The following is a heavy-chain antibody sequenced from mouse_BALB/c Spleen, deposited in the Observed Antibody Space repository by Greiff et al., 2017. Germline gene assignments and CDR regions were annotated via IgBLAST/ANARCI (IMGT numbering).Heavy chain of an antibody. CDR2: INPSTGYT. CDR3: AISTMIIYYAMDY. Sequence: QVQLKESGAELAKPGASVKMSCKASGYTFTSYWMHWVKQRPGQGLEWIGYINPSTGYTEYNQKFKDKATLTADKSSSTAYMQLSSLTSEDSAVYYCAISTMIIYYAMDYWGQGTSVTVSS. V-gene: IGHV1-7*01. J-gene: IGHJ4*01. D-gene: IGHD2-4*01. CDR1: GYTFTSYW.